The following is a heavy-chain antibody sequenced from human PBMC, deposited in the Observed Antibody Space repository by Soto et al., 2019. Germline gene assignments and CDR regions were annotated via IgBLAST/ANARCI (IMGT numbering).Heavy chain of an antibody. CDR2: IDPNSVGT. V-gene: IGHV1-2*07. CDR3: ARDSPLTTGWFDP. CDR1: GYTFTDYY. Sequence: ASVKVSCKASGYTFTDYYSHWERQAPGQGLEWMGWIDPNSVGTQYARKFQGRVTMARDTSTSTAYMELGRLKSDDTAIYYCARDSPLTTGWFDPWGQGTLVAISS. J-gene: IGHJ5*01. D-gene: IGHD4-17*01.